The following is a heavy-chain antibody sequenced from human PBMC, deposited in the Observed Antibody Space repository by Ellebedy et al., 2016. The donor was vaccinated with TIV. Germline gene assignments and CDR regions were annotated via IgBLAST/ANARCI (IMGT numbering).Heavy chain of an antibody. CDR2: IDPSDSYT. J-gene: IGHJ5*02. CDR3: ARGKVRPKGPYNWFDP. V-gene: IGHV5-10-1*01. CDR1: GYSFTSYW. D-gene: IGHD1-1*01. Sequence: PGGSLRLSCKGSGYSFTSYWISWVRQMPGKGLEWMGRIDPSDSYTNYSPSFQGHVTISADKSISTAYLQWSSLKASDTAMYYCARGKVRPKGPYNWFDPWGQGTLVTVSS.